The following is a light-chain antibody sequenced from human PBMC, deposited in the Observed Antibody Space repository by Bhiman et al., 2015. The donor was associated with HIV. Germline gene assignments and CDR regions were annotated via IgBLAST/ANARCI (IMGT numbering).Light chain of an antibody. V-gene: IGLV1-51*01. CDR2: NNN. CDR3: GTWDSSLSTSFV. Sequence: QSVLTQPPSVSAAPGQRVTISCSGSSSNIGNNYVSWYQQLPGIAPKLLIYNNNNRPSGIPDRFSGSKSGTSATLAITGLQTGDEAEYYCGTWDSSLSTSFVFGTGTKVTVL. CDR1: SSNIGNNY. J-gene: IGLJ1*01.